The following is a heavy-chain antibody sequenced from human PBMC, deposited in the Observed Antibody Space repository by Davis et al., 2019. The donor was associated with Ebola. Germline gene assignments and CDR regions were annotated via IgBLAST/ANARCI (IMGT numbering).Heavy chain of an antibody. CDR2: ISAYNGNT. CDR1: GYTFTSYG. CDR3: ARDKSDILTGYGFDP. J-gene: IGHJ5*02. Sequence: AASVKVSCKASGYTFTSYGISWVRQAPGQGLEWMGWISAYNGNTNYAQKLQGRVTMTTDTSTSTAYMELRGLRSDDTAVYYCARDKSDILTGYGFDPWGQGTLVTVSS. V-gene: IGHV1-18*04. D-gene: IGHD3-9*01.